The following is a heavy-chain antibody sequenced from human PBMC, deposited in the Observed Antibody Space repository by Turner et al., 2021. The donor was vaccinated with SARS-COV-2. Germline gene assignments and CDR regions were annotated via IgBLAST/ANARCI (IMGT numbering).Heavy chain of an antibody. CDR3: ARLDDSGHWGAFDI. D-gene: IGHD3-22*01. V-gene: IGHV3-48*03. Sequence: EVQVVESGGGLVQPGGSLRLSCAASGFTFRSYEMNWVRQAPGKGLEWVSYISSSGSTIYYADSVKGRFTISRDNAKNSLYLQMNSLRAEDTAVYYCARLDDSGHWGAFDIWGQGTMVTVSS. J-gene: IGHJ3*02. CDR2: ISSSGSTI. CDR1: GFTFRSYE.